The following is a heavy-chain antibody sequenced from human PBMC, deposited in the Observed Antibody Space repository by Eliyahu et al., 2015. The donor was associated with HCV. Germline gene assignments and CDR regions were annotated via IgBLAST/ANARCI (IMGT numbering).Heavy chain of an antibody. Sequence: QVQLEQSGAEVKKPGSSVKVSCKASGGTFXTLSIXWVRKAPGQGLEWMGRILPVFGSSNYAQKFQGRVSITADESTATAYLELNSLTSDDTAIFYCATVRASVTHRAEYFQHWGQGTLVTVS. CDR1: GGTFXTLS. V-gene: IGHV1-69*01. J-gene: IGHJ1*01. D-gene: IGHD5/OR15-5a*01. CDR2: ILPVFGSS. CDR3: ATVRASVTHRAEYFQH.